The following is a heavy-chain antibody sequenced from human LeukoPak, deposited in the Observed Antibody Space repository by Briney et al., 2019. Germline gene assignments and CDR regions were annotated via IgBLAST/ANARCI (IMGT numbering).Heavy chain of an antibody. J-gene: IGHJ4*02. D-gene: IGHD6-13*01. CDR1: GDSISSYY. V-gene: IGHV4-59*08. CDR3: ARQYSIAAAHVDY. CDR2: IYYSGST. Sequence: SETLSLTCTVSGDSISSYYWSWIRQPPGKGLEWIGDIYYSGSTNYNPSLKSRVTISVDTSKNQFSLKLSSETAADTAVYYCARQYSIAAAHVDYWGQGTLVTVSS.